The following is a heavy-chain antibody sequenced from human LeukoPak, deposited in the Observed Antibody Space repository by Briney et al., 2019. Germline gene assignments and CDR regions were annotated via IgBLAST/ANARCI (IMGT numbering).Heavy chain of an antibody. J-gene: IGHJ4*02. Sequence: SETLSLTFTVSGGSISSYYWSWIRQPPGKGLEWIGYIYYSGSTNYNPSLKSRVTISVDTSKNQFSLKLSSVTAADTAVYYCARQHHDILTGYYDYWGQGTLVTVSS. D-gene: IGHD3-9*01. CDR2: IYYSGST. CDR1: GGSISSYY. V-gene: IGHV4-59*08. CDR3: ARQHHDILTGYYDY.